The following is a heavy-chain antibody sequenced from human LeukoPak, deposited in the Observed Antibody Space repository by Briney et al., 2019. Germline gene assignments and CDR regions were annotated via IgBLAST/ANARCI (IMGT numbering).Heavy chain of an antibody. CDR3: ARGGRGYCSGGSCYSYYFDY. J-gene: IGHJ4*02. D-gene: IGHD2-15*01. CDR2: IYYSGST. CDR1: GGFISSYY. V-gene: IGHV4-59*01. Sequence: SETLSLTRTVSGGFISSYYWSWIRQPPGKGREWIGYIYYSGSTNYNPSLKSRVTISVDTSKNQFSLKLSSVTAADTAVYYCARGGRGYCSGGSCYSYYFDYWGQGTLVTVSS.